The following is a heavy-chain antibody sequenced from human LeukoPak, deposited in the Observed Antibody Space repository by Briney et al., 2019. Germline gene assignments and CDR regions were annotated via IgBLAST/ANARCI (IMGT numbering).Heavy chain of an antibody. CDR1: GGTFSSYA. Sequence: ASVKVSCTASGGTFSSYAISWVRQAPGQGLEWMGGIIPIFGTANYAQKFQGRVTITADESTSTAYMELSSLRSEDTAVYYCARSPVGYSYGYGWVDSYYYYGMDVWGQGTTVTVSS. CDR2: IIPIFGTA. D-gene: IGHD5-18*01. J-gene: IGHJ6*02. CDR3: ARSPVGYSYGYGWVDSYYYYGMDV. V-gene: IGHV1-69*13.